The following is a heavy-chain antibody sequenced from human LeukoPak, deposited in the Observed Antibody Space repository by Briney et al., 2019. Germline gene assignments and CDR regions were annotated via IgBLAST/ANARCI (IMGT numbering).Heavy chain of an antibody. Sequence: GGSLRLSCTASGLTFGSYAMSWVRQAPGKGLEWGAAINEDGDDTYFADAVKGRFTISRDNSKNTVYLQMNSLRAEDTAVYHCAQQLGFCGRGTCYFSYWGQGTLVTVSS. J-gene: IGHJ4*02. CDR3: AQQLGFCGRGTCYFSY. CDR1: GLTFGSYA. D-gene: IGHD2-15*01. V-gene: IGHV3-23*01. CDR2: INEDGDDT.